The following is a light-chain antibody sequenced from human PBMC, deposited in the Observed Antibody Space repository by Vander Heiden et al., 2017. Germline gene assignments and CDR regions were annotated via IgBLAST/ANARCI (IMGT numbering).Light chain of an antibody. J-gene: IGKJ5*01. V-gene: IGKV4-1*01. CDR3: QQHYRTPIT. CDR2: GST. CDR1: QSAFFRPNNMDA. Sequence: DIVMTQLPAASAVSLGERATTDCKPSQSAFFRPNNMDALAWYQQKQGQTPKLRIHGSTSREAGVPGRCSGSGCRTDFTLTISSLQAEDVADYYYQQHYRTPITFGQGTQVEMK.